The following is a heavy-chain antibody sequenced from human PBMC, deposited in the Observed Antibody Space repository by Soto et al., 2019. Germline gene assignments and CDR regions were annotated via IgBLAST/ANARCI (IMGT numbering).Heavy chain of an antibody. CDR1: GFTFSSYG. Sequence: GGSLRLSCAASGFTFSSYGMHWVRQAPGKGLEWVAVISYDGSNKYYADSVKGRFTISRDNSKNTLYLQMNSLRAEDTAVYYCAKEYDFWSGYYDSLSGMDVWGQGTTVTVSS. D-gene: IGHD3-3*01. CDR3: AKEYDFWSGYYDSLSGMDV. J-gene: IGHJ6*02. CDR2: ISYDGSNK. V-gene: IGHV3-30*18.